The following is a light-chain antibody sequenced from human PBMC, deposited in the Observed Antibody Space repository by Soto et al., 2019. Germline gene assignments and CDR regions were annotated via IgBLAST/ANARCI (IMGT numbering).Light chain of an antibody. CDR2: EVS. Sequence: QSALTQPASVSGSPGQSITISCTGTSSDVGGYNYVSWYQQHPGKAPKLMIYEVSNRPSGVSNRFSGSKSGNTASLTISGLQAEDEADYYCSSYTSSSTHYVFGTGTKPTVL. J-gene: IGLJ1*01. CDR3: SSYTSSSTHYV. V-gene: IGLV2-14*01. CDR1: SSDVGGYNY.